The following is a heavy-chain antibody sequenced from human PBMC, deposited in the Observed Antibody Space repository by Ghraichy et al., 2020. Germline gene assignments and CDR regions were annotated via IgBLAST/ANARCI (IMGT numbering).Heavy chain of an antibody. CDR2: INSDGSST. CDR3: ARDLRGSSWSYIFGK. J-gene: IGHJ4*02. Sequence: LSLTCAASGFTFSSYWMHWVRQAPGKGLVWVSRINSDGSSTSYADSVKGRFTISRDNAKNTLYLQMNSLRAEDTAVYYCARDLRGSSWSYIFGKWGQGTLVTVSS. D-gene: IGHD6-13*01. V-gene: IGHV3-74*01. CDR1: GFTFSSYW.